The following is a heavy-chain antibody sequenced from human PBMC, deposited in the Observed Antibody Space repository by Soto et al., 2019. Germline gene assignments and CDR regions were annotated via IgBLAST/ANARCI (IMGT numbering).Heavy chain of an antibody. CDR1: GGSISSGGYY. CDR3: ARGSMSFDWLLYPFDY. D-gene: IGHD3-9*01. V-gene: IGHV4-31*03. Sequence: QVQLQESGPGLVKPSQTLSLTCTVSGGSISSGGYYWSWIRQHPGKGLEWIGYIYYSGSTYYNPSLKSRVTISVDTSKNQFSLKLSSVTAADTAVYYCARGSMSFDWLLYPFDYWGQGTLVTVSS. CDR2: IYYSGST. J-gene: IGHJ4*02.